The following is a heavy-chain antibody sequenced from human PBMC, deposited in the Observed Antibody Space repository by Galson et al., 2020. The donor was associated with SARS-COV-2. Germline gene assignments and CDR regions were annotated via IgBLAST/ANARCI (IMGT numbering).Heavy chain of an antibody. CDR3: ARQYYYGSGSHYYYYGVDV. J-gene: IGHJ6*02. CDR2: ISADNGNT. Sequence: QAPGQGLEWMGWISADNGNTKYEQKVQGRVTMTTDTSTSTAYMELRSLRSDDTAVYYCARQYYYGSGSHYYYYGVDVWGQGTTVTVSS. V-gene: IGHV1-18*01. D-gene: IGHD3-10*01.